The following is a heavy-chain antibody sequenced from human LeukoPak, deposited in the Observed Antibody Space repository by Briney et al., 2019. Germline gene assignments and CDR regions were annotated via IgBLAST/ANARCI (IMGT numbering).Heavy chain of an antibody. J-gene: IGHJ4*02. CDR2: ISGTGGNT. CDR1: GFTFSSSA. V-gene: IGHV3-23*01. D-gene: IGHD1-1*01. Sequence: PGEALRLSCAASGFTFSSSAMTWVRQAPGKGLEWVSVISGTGGNTYYADFEKGRFTISRDNSKNTLFLQMNSLRAEDTAVYYCAKGVYNWGSVLDHWGQGTLVTVSS. CDR3: AKGVYNWGSVLDH.